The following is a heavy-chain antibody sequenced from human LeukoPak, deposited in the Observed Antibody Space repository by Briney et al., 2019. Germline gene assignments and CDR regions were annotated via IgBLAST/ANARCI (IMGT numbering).Heavy chain of an antibody. V-gene: IGHV1-18*01. CDR3: ARGSRYRYDYVWGSYRYPTSDY. CDR2: ISAYNGNT. J-gene: IGHJ4*02. Sequence: GASVKVSCKASGYTSTSYGISWVRQAPGQGLEWMGWISAYNGNTNYAQKLQGRVTMTTDTSTSTAYMELRSLRSDDTAVYYCARGSRYRYDYVWGSYRYPTSDYWGQGTLVTVSS. CDR1: GYTSTSYG. D-gene: IGHD3-16*02.